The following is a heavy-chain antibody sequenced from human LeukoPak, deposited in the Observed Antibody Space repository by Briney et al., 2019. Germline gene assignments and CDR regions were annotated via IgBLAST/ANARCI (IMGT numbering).Heavy chain of an antibody. J-gene: IGHJ3*02. CDR2: IIPIFGTA. V-gene: IGHV1-69*13. CDR1: GGTFSSYA. CDR3: ARGVYGDYVDDAFDI. Sequence: GASVKVSCKASGGTFSSYAISWVRQAPGQGLEWMGGIIPIFGTANYARKFRGRVTITADESTSTAYMELSSLRSEDTAVYYCARGVYGDYVDDAFDIWGQGTMVTVSS. D-gene: IGHD4-17*01.